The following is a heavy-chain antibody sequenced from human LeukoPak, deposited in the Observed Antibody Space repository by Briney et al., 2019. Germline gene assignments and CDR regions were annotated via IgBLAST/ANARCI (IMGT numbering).Heavy chain of an antibody. J-gene: IGHJ4*02. V-gene: IGHV3-23*01. CDR1: GFTFSSYA. CDR2: IRGSGGST. CDR3: AKSLLRLGELPPFGY. Sequence: HTGGSLRLSCTASGFTFSSYAMRWVRQAPGKGLEWVSAIRGSGGSTYYADPVKGGFTISRDNSKNTLYLQMNSLRAEDTAVYYCAKSLLRLGELPPFGYWGQGTLVTVSS. D-gene: IGHD3-10*01.